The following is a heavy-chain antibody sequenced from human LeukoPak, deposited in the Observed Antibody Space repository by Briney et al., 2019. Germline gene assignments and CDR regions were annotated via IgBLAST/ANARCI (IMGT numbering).Heavy chain of an antibody. CDR2: IYPGDSET. J-gene: IGHJ3*02. CDR1: GYSFTNYM. CDR3: ATTRNIVATIADDAFDI. Sequence: RAPLKISCTASGYSFTNYMIGWLRQIPGKLLEWMFIIYPGDSETRYSTYFEGQVTISADKSISTAYLQWSSLKAWDTAKYSCATTRNIVATIADDAFDICGQGKMVTVSS. D-gene: IGHD5-12*01. V-gene: IGHV5-51*01.